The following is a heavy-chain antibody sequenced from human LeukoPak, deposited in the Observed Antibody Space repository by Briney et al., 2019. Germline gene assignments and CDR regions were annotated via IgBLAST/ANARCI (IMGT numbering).Heavy chain of an antibody. CDR1: GVSLSNYY. CDR3: ARQFEF. CDR2: IYSSGSI. Sequence: SETLSLTCTGFGVSLSNYYWVWVRQPPGNGLEWIGLIYSSGSIKYNPSLKGRLTISLDTSKNQISLKLTSVTASDTAIYNCARQFEFWGQGTLVTVSS. V-gene: IGHV4-59*08. J-gene: IGHJ4*02.